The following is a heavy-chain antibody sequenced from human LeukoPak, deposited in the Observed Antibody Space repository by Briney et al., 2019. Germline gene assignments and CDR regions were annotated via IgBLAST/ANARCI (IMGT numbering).Heavy chain of an antibody. Sequence: PGGSLRLSCAASGFTFSSYWMSWVRQAPGKGLEWVANIKQDGSEKYYVDSVKGRFSISRDNAKNSLYLQMNSVRAEDTAVYYCAYLNSHAFDIWGQGTVVTVSS. D-gene: IGHD1-7*01. CDR3: AYLNSHAFDI. J-gene: IGHJ3*02. CDR2: IKQDGSEK. CDR1: GFTFSSYW. V-gene: IGHV3-7*01.